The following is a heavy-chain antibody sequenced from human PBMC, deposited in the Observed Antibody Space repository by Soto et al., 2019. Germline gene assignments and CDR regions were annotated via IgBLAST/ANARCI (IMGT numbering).Heavy chain of an antibody. J-gene: IGHJ5*02. CDR3: AREKGYCTNGVCYSRWFDP. CDR1: GGTFSSYA. V-gene: IGHV1-69*01. Sequence: QVQLVQSGAEVKKPGSSVKVSCKASGGTFSSYAISWVRQAPGQGLEWMGGIIPIFGTANYAQKFQGRVTITADESTSTDYMELSSLRSEDTAVYYCAREKGYCTNGVCYSRWFDPWGQGTLVTVSS. CDR2: IIPIFGTA. D-gene: IGHD2-8*01.